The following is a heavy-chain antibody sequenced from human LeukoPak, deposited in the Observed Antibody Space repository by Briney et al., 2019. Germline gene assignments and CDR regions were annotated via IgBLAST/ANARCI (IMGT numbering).Heavy chain of an antibody. J-gene: IGHJ4*02. CDR1: GFTFRIYA. Sequence: GGSLRLSCAGSGFTFRIYAMSWVRQAPGKGLEKVSAISGSGGSTYYADSVKGRFTISRDNSKNTLYLQMNSLRVEDTAVYYCANPPYGRDVYNYFDYWGQGTPVTVSS. CDR2: ISGSGGST. V-gene: IGHV3-23*01. D-gene: IGHD5-24*01. CDR3: ANPPYGRDVYNYFDY.